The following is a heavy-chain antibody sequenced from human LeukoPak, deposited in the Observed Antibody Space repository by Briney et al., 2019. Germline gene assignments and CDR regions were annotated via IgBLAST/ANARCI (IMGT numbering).Heavy chain of an antibody. CDR1: GFTFSSYS. CDR3: AVKYYDLLTGYQH. J-gene: IGHJ1*01. Sequence: GGSLRLSCAASGFTFSSYSMNWVRQAPGKGLEWVSSISSSSSYIYYADSVKGRFTISRDNAKNSLYLQMNSLRAEDTAVYYCAVKYYDLLTGYQHWGQGTLVTVSS. V-gene: IGHV3-21*01. D-gene: IGHD3-9*01. CDR2: ISSSSSYI.